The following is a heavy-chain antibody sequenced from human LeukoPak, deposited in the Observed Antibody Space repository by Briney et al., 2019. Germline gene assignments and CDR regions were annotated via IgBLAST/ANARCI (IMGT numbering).Heavy chain of an antibody. D-gene: IGHD3-10*01. V-gene: IGHV1-18*01. CDR3: ARDLVVRGVIWQAFDP. CDR1: GYTFTSYG. Sequence: GASVKVSCKASGYTFTSYGISWVRQAPGQGLEWMGWISAYNGNTNYAQKLQGRVTMTTDTSTSTAYMELSSLRSEDTAVYYCARDLVVRGVIWQAFDPWGQGTLVTVSS. J-gene: IGHJ5*02. CDR2: ISAYNGNT.